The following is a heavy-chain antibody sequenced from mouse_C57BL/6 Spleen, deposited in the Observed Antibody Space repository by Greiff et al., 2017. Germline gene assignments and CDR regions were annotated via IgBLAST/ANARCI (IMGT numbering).Heavy chain of an antibody. D-gene: IGHD1-1*01. J-gene: IGHJ4*01. Sequence: QVQLQQPGAELVKPGASVKLSCKASGYTFTSYWMHWVKQRPGQGLEWIGMIHPNSGSTNYNEKFKSKATLTVDKSSSTAYMQLSSLTSEDSAVYYCARGDYYGSSLYYAMDYWGQGTSVTVSS. CDR2: IHPNSGST. CDR1: GYTFTSYW. CDR3: ARGDYYGSSLYYAMDY. V-gene: IGHV1-64*01.